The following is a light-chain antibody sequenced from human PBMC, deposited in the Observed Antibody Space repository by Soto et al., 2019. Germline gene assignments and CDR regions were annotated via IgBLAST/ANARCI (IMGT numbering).Light chain of an antibody. CDR1: QGVSIY. CDR3: QQRSNWPLT. Sequence: EIVLTQSPATVSLSPGERATLSCRASQGVSIYLAWYQQKPGQAPRLLIYDASNRASDIPARFSGSGSETDFTLTISSLEPEDFAIYYCQQRSNWPLTFGGGTK. V-gene: IGKV3-11*01. J-gene: IGKJ4*01. CDR2: DAS.